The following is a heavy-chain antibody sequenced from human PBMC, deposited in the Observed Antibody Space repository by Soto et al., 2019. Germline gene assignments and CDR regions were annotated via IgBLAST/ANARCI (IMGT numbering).Heavy chain of an antibody. Sequence: SETLSLTCAVYIGSVSCYYWSWVRQPPGKCLEWIGDVNHSGSTKXXPSLRSRAXISADTPKNQFXLKLSXYTSADTAWXYCARSSLVGYYGMDVWGQGTTVTVSS. V-gene: IGHV4-34*01. D-gene: IGHD2-8*02. CDR2: VNHSGST. J-gene: IGHJ6*02. CDR1: IGSVSCYY. CDR3: ARSSLVGYYGMDV.